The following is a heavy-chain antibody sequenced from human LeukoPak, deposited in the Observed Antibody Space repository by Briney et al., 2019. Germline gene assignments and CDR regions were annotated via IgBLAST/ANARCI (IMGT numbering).Heavy chain of an antibody. V-gene: IGHV3-21*01. Sequence: GGSLRLSCAASGFTFSSYSINWVRQTPGKGLEWVSSISSGGTFMYYADSVKGRFTISRDNAKKSVFLQMNSLRAEDSAVYYCAREPTGDYWGQGMLVTVSS. J-gene: IGHJ4*02. D-gene: IGHD1-1*01. CDR2: ISSGGTFM. CDR1: GFTFSSYS. CDR3: AREPTGDY.